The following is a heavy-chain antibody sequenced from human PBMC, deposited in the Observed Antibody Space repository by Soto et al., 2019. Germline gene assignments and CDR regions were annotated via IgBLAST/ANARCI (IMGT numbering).Heavy chain of an antibody. D-gene: IGHD3-3*01. CDR2: INHSGST. J-gene: IGHJ5*02. Sequence: QVQLQQWGAGLLKPSETRSLTCAVYGGSFSGYYWSWIRQPPGKGLEWIGEINHSGSTNYNPSLKSRVTISVDTSKNQFSLKLSSVTAADTAVYYCARVLTLFGVVISPSGWFDPWGQGTLVTVSS. CDR3: ARVLTLFGVVISPSGWFDP. V-gene: IGHV4-34*01. CDR1: GGSFSGYY.